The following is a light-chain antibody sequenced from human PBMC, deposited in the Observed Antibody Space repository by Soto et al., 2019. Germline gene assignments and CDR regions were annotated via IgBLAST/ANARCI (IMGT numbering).Light chain of an antibody. V-gene: IGKV3D-15*01. CDR1: QSVSSY. J-gene: IGKJ1*01. CDR2: DAS. CDR3: QQYNSYSWT. Sequence: PGERATLSCRASQSVSSYLAWYQQKPGHAPRLLIYDASNRATGIPSRFSGSGSGTEFTLTISSLQPDDFATYYCQQYNSYSWTFGQGTKVDIK.